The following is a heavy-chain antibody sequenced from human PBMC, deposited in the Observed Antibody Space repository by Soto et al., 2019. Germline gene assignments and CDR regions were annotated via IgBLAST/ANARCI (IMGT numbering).Heavy chain of an antibody. D-gene: IGHD6-13*01. Sequence: QVQLVQSGAEVKKPGASVKVSCKASGYIFTNYYIHWVRQAPGQGLEWMAIINPLPTSGSTNYAQKFQGRVTVTRDTSTSTVYVELSSLRSDDTAVYYCARDLAAAAYWGQGTLVTVSS. CDR1: GYIFTNYY. J-gene: IGHJ4*02. CDR3: ARDLAAAAY. V-gene: IGHV1-46*01. CDR2: INPLPTSGST.